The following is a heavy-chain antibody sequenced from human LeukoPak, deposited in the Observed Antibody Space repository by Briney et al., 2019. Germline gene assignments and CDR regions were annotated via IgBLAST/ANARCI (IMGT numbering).Heavy chain of an antibody. V-gene: IGHV4-61*02. J-gene: IGHJ5*02. D-gene: IGHD2-2*01. Sequence: PSETLSLTCIVSGDSITSGNVYWSWIRQPAGKGLEWMGRIYGSGSTNYSPSLSSRVTISKDASKNQFSLKLNSVPAADTAVYYCARGWGSTSSNYFDPWGQGTLVIVSS. CDR3: ARGWGSTSSNYFDP. CDR1: GDSITSGNVY. CDR2: IYGSGST.